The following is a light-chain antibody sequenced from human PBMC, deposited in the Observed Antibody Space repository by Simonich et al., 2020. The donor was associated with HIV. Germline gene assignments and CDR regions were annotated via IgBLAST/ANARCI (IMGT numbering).Light chain of an antibody. Sequence: DIQMTQSPASLSASVGDRVTNTCRASQGISSYLNWYQQKPGKAPNLLIYAASSLQSGVPSRFSGSGSGTDFTLTISSLQPEDFATYYCQQSYSTPRTFGQGTKVEIK. CDR2: AAS. CDR3: QQSYSTPRT. J-gene: IGKJ1*01. CDR1: QGISSY. V-gene: IGKV1-39*01.